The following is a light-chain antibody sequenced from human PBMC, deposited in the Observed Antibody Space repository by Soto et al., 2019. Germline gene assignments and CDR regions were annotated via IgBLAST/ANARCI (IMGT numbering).Light chain of an antibody. J-gene: IGKJ4*01. CDR2: GAS. V-gene: IGKV3-15*01. Sequence: EIVMTQSPATLSVSPGERATLSCRASQSVSSNLSWYQHKPGQPPRLLIYGASNRATGIPARFSGSGSGTEFILTISSLQSEDFSVYYFQQYDNWPLTFGGVTTLEIK. CDR1: QSVSSN. CDR3: QQYDNWPLT.